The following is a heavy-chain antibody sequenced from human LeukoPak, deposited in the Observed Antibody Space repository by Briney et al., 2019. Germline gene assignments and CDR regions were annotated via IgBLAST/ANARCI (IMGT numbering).Heavy chain of an antibody. J-gene: IGHJ6*03. CDR2: IIPIFGTA. V-gene: IGHV1-69*05. Sequence: SVKASCKASGGTFSSYAISWVRQAPGQGLEWMGGIIPIFGTANYAQKFQGRVTITTDESTSTAYMELSSLRSEDTAVYYCARGGQYDFWSGYLQKDYYYYMDVWGKGTTVTVSS. D-gene: IGHD3-3*01. CDR1: GGTFSSYA. CDR3: ARGGQYDFWSGYLQKDYYYYMDV.